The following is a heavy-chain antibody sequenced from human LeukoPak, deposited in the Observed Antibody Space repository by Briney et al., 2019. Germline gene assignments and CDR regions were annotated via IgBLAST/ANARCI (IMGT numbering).Heavy chain of an antibody. CDR3: AKDPRRVTTVTTFYFDY. Sequence: GGSLRLSCAASGFTFSSYAMSWARQAPGKGLEWVSATSGSVGSTYYADSVKGRFTISRDNSKNTLYLQMNSLRAEDTAIYYCAKDPRRVTTVTTFYFDYWGQGTLVTVSS. J-gene: IGHJ4*02. V-gene: IGHV3-23*01. CDR2: TSGSVGST. D-gene: IGHD4-17*01. CDR1: GFTFSSYA.